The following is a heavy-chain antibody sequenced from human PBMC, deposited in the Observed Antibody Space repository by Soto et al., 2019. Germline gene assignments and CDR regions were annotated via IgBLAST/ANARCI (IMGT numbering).Heavy chain of an antibody. D-gene: IGHD3-16*02. CDR2: ISAYNGNT. CDR3: ARLITFGGVIVRVGY. CDR1: GYTFTSYG. Sequence: ASVKVSCKASGYTFTSYGISWVRQAPGQGLEWMGWISAYNGNTNYAQKLQGRVTMTTDTSTSTAYMELRSLRSDDTAVYYCARLITFGGVIVRVGYWGQGTLVTVSS. J-gene: IGHJ4*02. V-gene: IGHV1-18*01.